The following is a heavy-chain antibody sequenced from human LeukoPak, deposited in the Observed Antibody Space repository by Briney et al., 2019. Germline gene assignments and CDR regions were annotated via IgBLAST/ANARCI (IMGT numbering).Heavy chain of an antibody. CDR2: IRYDGSNT. J-gene: IGHJ4*02. CDR1: GFTFNNYG. V-gene: IGHV3-30*02. CDR3: ATTHDYGDEYVWGY. Sequence: GGSLRLSCAASGFTFNNYGMHWVRQAPGKGLEWLAFIRYDGSNTYYADSVKGRFTISRDNSKNTLYLQMNSLRAEDTAMYYCATTHDYGDEYVWGYWGQGALVTVSS. D-gene: IGHD4-17*01.